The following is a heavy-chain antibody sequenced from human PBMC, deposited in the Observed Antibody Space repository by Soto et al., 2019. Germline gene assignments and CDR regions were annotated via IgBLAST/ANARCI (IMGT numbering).Heavy chain of an antibody. CDR1: GFSLTPSGVG. CDR2: IYWDDDK. J-gene: IGHJ4*02. D-gene: IGHD3-3*01. CDR3: AHRVLRTVFGLVTTTAIYFDF. V-gene: IGHV2-5*02. Sequence: QITLNESGPTVVRPTETLTLTCRFSGFSLTPSGVGVGWIRQSPGKAPEWLALIYWDDDKRYSASLKSRLTITKDTSQNQVVLTVSDVDPTDTATYYCAHRVLRTVFGLVTTTAIYFDFWGQGTPVAVSS.